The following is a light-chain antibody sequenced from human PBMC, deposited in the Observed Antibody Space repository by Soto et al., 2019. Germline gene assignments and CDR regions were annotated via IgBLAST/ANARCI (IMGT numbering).Light chain of an antibody. CDR3: AAWDDSLSGPV. Sequence: QSVLTQPPSASVTPGQRVTIACSGSSSNIGSNYVYWYQQLPGTAPKLLIYRNNQRPSGVPDRFSGSKSGTSASLAISGLRSEVEADYYCAAWDDSLSGPVFGGGTKLTVL. CDR1: SSNIGSNY. V-gene: IGLV1-47*01. J-gene: IGLJ2*01. CDR2: RNN.